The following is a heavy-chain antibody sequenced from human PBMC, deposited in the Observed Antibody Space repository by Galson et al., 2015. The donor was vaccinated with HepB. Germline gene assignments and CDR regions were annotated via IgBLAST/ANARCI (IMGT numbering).Heavy chain of an antibody. CDR2: ISYDGSNK. V-gene: IGHV3-30*18. CDR1: GFIFRSYG. J-gene: IGHJ4*02. D-gene: IGHD3-10*01. Sequence: SLRLSCAASGFIFRSYGIHWVRQAPGKGLGWVAVISYDGSNKYYANSVKGRFTISRDNSKNTLYLQMNSLRAEDTAVYYCAKDERITTVRRAYYCDYWGPGTLVPAYS. CDR3: AKDERITTVRRAYYCDY.